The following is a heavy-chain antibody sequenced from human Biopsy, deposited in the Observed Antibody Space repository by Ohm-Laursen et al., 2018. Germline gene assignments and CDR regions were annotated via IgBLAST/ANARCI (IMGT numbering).Heavy chain of an antibody. CDR1: GGTVSSYG. D-gene: IGHD6-13*01. Sequence: SSVKVSCKASGGTVSSYGISWVRQAPGQGLEWMGGIIPIFGIANYAQELQGRVTITADESTSTVYMELSSLTSEDTAVYYCAREPFGQQLGPFDYWGQGALVIVSS. CDR3: AREPFGQQLGPFDY. V-gene: IGHV1-69*01. J-gene: IGHJ4*02. CDR2: IIPIFGIA.